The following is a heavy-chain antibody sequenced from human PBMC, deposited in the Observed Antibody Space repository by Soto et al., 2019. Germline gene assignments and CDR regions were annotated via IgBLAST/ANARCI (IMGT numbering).Heavy chain of an antibody. D-gene: IGHD3-22*01. CDR2: IRSKAYGGTT. CDR1: GFTFGDYA. Sequence: PGGSLRLSCTASGFTFGDYAMSWFRQAPGKGLEWVGFIRSKAYGGTTEYAASVKGRFTISRDDSKSIAYLQMNSLKTEDTAVYYCTSGHGEYYYDSSGYYYTEARYYYYGMDVWGQGTTVTISS. CDR3: TSGHGEYYYDSSGYYYTEARYYYYGMDV. V-gene: IGHV3-49*03. J-gene: IGHJ6*02.